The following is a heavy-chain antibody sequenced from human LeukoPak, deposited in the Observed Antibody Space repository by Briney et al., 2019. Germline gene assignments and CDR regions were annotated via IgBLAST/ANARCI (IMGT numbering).Heavy chain of an antibody. CDR2: ISSSSSTI. J-gene: IGHJ4*02. V-gene: IGHV3-48*01. Sequence: GGSPRLSCAASGFTFTSYSMNGVPQAPGKGLEGVSYISSSSSTIYYADSVKGRFTISRDNSKNTLYLQMNSLRAEDTAVYYCAKDQSALRYFDWLSPSSDYWGQGTLVTVSS. CDR1: GFTFTSYS. D-gene: IGHD3-9*01. CDR3: AKDQSALRYFDWLSPSSDY.